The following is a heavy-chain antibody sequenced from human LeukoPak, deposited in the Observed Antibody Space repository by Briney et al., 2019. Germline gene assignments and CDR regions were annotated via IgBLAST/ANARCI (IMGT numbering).Heavy chain of an antibody. D-gene: IGHD6-13*01. CDR3: ARVEQQQLAFDY. V-gene: IGHV1-69*13. CDR2: IIPIFGTA. J-gene: IGHJ4*02. CDR1: GGTFSSYA. Sequence: GASVKVSCKASGGTFSSYAISWVRQAPGQGLEWMGGIIPIFGTANYAQKFQGRVTITADESTSTAYMELSSLRSEDTAVYYCARVEQQQLAFDYWGQGTLVTVSS.